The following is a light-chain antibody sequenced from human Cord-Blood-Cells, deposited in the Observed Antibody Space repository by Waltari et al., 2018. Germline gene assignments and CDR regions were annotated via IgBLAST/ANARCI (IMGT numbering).Light chain of an antibody. CDR1: QSVSSN. Sequence: EIVRTQSQATLSVSPGERATLSCRASQSVSSNLAWYQQKPGQAPRLLIYGASTRATGIPARFSGSGSGTEFTLTISSLQSEDFVVYYCQQYNNWPRTFGQGTKVEIK. J-gene: IGKJ1*01. CDR2: GAS. CDR3: QQYNNWPRT. V-gene: IGKV3-15*01.